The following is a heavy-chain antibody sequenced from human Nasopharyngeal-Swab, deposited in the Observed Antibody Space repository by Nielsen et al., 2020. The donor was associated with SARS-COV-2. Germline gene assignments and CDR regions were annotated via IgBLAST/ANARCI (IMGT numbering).Heavy chain of an antibody. J-gene: IGHJ5*02. V-gene: IGHV4-59*01. D-gene: IGHD3-10*01. Sequence: SETLSLTCTVSGGSISNYYWSWIRQPPGKGLEWIGYIYYSGSTDYNPSLKSRVTISVDTSKNQFSLKLSSVTAADTAVYYCARMSGGNWFDPWGQGTLVTVSS. CDR1: GGSISNYY. CDR3: ARMSGGNWFDP. CDR2: IYYSGST.